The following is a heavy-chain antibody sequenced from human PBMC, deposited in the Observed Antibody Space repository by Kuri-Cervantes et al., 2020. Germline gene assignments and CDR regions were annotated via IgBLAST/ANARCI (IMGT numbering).Heavy chain of an antibody. Sequence: ESLKISCAVYGGSFSGYYWSWIRQPPGKGLEWIGEINHSGSTNYNPSLKSRVTISVDTSKNQFSLKLSSVTAADTAVYYCARLPWDYHATSASYFDLWGRGTLVTVSS. CDR3: ARLPWDYHATSASYFDL. J-gene: IGHJ2*01. D-gene: IGHD3-22*01. V-gene: IGHV4-34*01. CDR1: GGSFSGYY. CDR2: INHSGST.